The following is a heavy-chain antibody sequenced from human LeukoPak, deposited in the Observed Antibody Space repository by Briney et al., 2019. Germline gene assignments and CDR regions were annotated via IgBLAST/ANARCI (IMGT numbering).Heavy chain of an antibody. J-gene: IGHJ4*02. D-gene: IGHD6-19*01. CDR3: AKVLSGWYRGNDY. Sequence: PGGSLRLSCAVSGFTVTSNYMSWVRQAPGKGLEWVSTLYTNGTTYYADSVKGRFTISRDNSKNTLYLQMNSLRAEDTAVYYCAKVLSGWYRGNDYWGQGTLVTVSS. CDR2: LYTNGTT. V-gene: IGHV3-53*01. CDR1: GFTVTSNY.